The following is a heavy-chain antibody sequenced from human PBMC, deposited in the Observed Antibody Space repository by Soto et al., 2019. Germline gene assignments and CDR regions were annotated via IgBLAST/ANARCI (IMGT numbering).Heavy chain of an antibody. J-gene: IGHJ4*02. CDR2: IKQDGSEK. D-gene: IGHD6-25*01. CDR1: GFTFSNYW. V-gene: IGHV3-7*01. CDR3: ERQAGY. Sequence: EVQLVESGGGLVQPGGSLRLSCAASGFTFSNYWMSWFRQAPGKGLXXXAHIKQDGSEKYYVDSVKGRFTISRDNAKNSLYLQMNSLRAEDTAVYYCERQAGYWGQGTLVTVSS.